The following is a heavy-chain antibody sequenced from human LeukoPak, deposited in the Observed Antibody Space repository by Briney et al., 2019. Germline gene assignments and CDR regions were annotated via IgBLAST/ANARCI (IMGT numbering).Heavy chain of an antibody. Sequence: GGSLRLSCAASGFTFDDYAMHWVRQAPGKGLEWVSGISWNSGSIGYADSVKGRFTISRDNAKNSLYLQMNSLRAEDTALYYCAKDIDSSSLYYFDYWGQGTLVTVSS. J-gene: IGHJ4*02. CDR2: ISWNSGSI. CDR1: GFTFDDYA. CDR3: AKDIDSSSLYYFDY. D-gene: IGHD6-6*01. V-gene: IGHV3-9*01.